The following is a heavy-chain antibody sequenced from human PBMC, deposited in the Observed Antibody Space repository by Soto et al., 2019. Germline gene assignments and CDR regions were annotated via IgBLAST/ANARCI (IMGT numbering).Heavy chain of an antibody. CDR1: GYTFTSYG. CDR2: ISAYNGNT. CDR3: ARDYTTLLWFGESPWFDP. V-gene: IGHV1-18*01. D-gene: IGHD3-10*01. J-gene: IGHJ5*02. Sequence: ASVKVSCKASGYTFTSYGISWVRQAPGQGLEWMGWISAYNGNTNYAQKLQGRVTMTTETSTSTAYMELRSLRSDDTAVYYCARDYTTLLWFGESPWFDPWGQGTLVTVSS.